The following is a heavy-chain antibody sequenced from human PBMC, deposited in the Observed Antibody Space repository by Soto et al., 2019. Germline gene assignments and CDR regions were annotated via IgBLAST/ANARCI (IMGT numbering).Heavy chain of an antibody. V-gene: IGHV3-48*03. Sequence: EVQLVESGGGLVQPGGSLRLSCAASGFTFSSYEMNWVRQAPGKGLEWVSYISSSGSTIYYADSGKGRFTISRDNAKKSPYLQMNSLRAEDTAVYYCAREVRQQLAPDLFDYWGQGTLVTVSS. CDR2: ISSSGSTI. CDR3: AREVRQQLAPDLFDY. D-gene: IGHD6-13*01. CDR1: GFTFSSYE. J-gene: IGHJ4*02.